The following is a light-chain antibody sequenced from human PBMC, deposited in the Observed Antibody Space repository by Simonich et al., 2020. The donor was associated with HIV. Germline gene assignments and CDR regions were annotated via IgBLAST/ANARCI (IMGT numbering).Light chain of an antibody. J-gene: IGKJ1*01. Sequence: DIVMTQSPDSLAVSLGERATISCKSSQSVLYNSNNRNYLAWYQQKPGQPPKLLIYWASIRESGVPDRFSGSGSGTDFTLTISSMQSEDFAVYYCQQYNNWPPWTFGQGTKVEIK. CDR1: QSVLYNSNNRNY. V-gene: IGKV4-1*01. CDR3: QQYNNWPPWT. CDR2: WAS.